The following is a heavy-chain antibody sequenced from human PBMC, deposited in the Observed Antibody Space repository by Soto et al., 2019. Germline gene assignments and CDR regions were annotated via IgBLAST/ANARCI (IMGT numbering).Heavy chain of an antibody. V-gene: IGHV3-66*01. CDR3: VRENYYYGMDV. CDR1: GFDASVNY. CDR2: INSAGST. Sequence: SLRLSCAASGFDASVNYMTWVRQAPGKGLEWVSAINSAGSTFYADSVKGRFTISRDNSKNTLYLQMNSLRVEDTAMYYCVRENYYYGMDVWGQGTAVTVSS. J-gene: IGHJ6*02.